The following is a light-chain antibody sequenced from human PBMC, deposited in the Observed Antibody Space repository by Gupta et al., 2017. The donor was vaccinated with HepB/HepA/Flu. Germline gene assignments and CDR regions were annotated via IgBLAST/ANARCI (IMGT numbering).Light chain of an antibody. CDR2: QDT. CDR1: NLGDKY. CDR3: QAWDSSTAVYV. J-gene: IGLJ1*01. V-gene: IGLV3-1*01. Sequence: SSELTQPPSVSVSPGQTASITCSGDNLGDKYACWYQQRPGQSPVLVIYQDTKRPSGIPERFSGSNSGNTATLTISGTQALDEADYYCQAWDSSTAVYVFGTETKVTVL.